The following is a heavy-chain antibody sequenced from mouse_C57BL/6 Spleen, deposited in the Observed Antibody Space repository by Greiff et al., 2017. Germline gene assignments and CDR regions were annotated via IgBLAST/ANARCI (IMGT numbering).Heavy chain of an antibody. Sequence: VQLQQPGAELVKPGASVKLSCKASGYTFTSYWMHWVKQRPGQGLEWIGMIHPNSGSTNYNEKFKSKATLTVAKSSSTAYMQLSSLTSEDSAVXYCATYYGSSFFAYWGQGTLVTVSA. V-gene: IGHV1-64*01. D-gene: IGHD1-1*01. CDR2: IHPNSGST. J-gene: IGHJ3*01. CDR3: ATYYGSSFFAY. CDR1: GYTFTSYW.